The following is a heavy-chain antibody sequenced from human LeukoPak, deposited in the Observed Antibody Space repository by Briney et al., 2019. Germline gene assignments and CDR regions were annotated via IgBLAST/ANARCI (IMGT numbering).Heavy chain of an antibody. V-gene: IGHV1-69*05. J-gene: IGHJ4*02. D-gene: IGHD4-17*01. CDR3: ARDRHGDFDY. Sequence: ASVKVSCKASGGTFSSYAISWVRQAPGQGLEWMGRIIPIFGTANYAQKFQGRVTITTDESTSTAYMELSSLRSEATAVYYCARDRHGDFDYWGQGTLVTVSS. CDR1: GGTFSSYA. CDR2: IIPIFGTA.